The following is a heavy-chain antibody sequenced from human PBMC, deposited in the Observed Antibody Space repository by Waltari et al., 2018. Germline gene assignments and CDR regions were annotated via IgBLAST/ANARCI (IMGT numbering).Heavy chain of an antibody. Sequence: EVQLLESGGGLVQPGGSLRLSCAASGFTFSSYAMSWVRQAPGKGLEWVSVIYSGGSTYYADSVKGRFTISRDNSKNTLYLQMNSLRAEDTAVYYCAKEVDYYDSSGYYYSLEYWGQGTLVTVSS. V-gene: IGHV3-23*03. D-gene: IGHD3-22*01. CDR2: IYSGGST. J-gene: IGHJ4*02. CDR1: GFTFSSYA. CDR3: AKEVDYYDSSGYYYSLEY.